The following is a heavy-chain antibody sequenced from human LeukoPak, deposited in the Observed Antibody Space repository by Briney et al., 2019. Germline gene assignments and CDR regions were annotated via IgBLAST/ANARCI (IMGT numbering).Heavy chain of an antibody. CDR1: GYTFTSYY. CDR3: ARDGDYVWGSYRYSNYYYYYMDV. J-gene: IGHJ6*03. V-gene: IGHV1-46*01. Sequence: GSVKVSCKASGYTFTSYYMHWVRQAPGQGLEWMGIINPSGGSTSYAQKFQGRVTMTRDMSTSTVYMELSSLRSEDTAVYYCARDGDYVWGSYRYSNYYYYYMDVWGKGTTVTVSS. CDR2: INPSGGST. D-gene: IGHD3-16*02.